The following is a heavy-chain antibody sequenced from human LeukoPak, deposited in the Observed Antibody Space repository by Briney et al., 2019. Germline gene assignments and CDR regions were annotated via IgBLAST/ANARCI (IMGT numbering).Heavy chain of an antibody. CDR3: ARVRGYSGYDSGRYYYYNYMDV. Sequence: GGSLRLSCAASGFTFSTYTMNWVRQAPGRGLEWVSSISSGSSYICYAGSVKGRFTTSRDNAKNSLYLQMNSLRAEETAVYYCARVRGYSGYDSGRYYYYNYMDVWGKGTTVTVSS. V-gene: IGHV3-21*01. CDR1: GFTFSTYT. CDR2: ISSGSSYI. J-gene: IGHJ6*03. D-gene: IGHD5-12*01.